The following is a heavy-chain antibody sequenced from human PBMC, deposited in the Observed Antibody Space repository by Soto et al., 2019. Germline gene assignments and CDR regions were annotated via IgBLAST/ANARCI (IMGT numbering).Heavy chain of an antibody. CDR3: AIYTTSFSYFIH. CDR2: VNPQSGKT. Sequence: QVQLVQSGAEAKKPGDSVKVSCKASGYTFFSHDINWVRQASGQGLVWMGWVNPQSGKTEYAKKCKGRVTMTRDPSIDTADMELSCLTSEDTVIYYCAIYTTSFSYFIHWGQGALVTVSS. CDR1: GYTFFSHD. V-gene: IGHV1-8*02. J-gene: IGHJ4*02. D-gene: IGHD1-26*01.